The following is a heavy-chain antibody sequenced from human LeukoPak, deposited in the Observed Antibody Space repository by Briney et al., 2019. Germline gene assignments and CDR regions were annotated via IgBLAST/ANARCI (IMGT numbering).Heavy chain of an antibody. CDR1: GFTFSSYA. V-gene: IGHV3-30*01. J-gene: IGHJ6*03. Sequence: PGRSLRLSCAASGFTFSSYAMHWVRQAPGKGLEWVAVISYDGSNKYYADSVKGRFTISRDNSKNTLYLQMNSLRAEDTAVYYCARDGLRGSTEIYYYYMDVWGKGTTVTVSS. D-gene: IGHD2-2*01. CDR2: ISYDGSNK. CDR3: ARDGLRGSTEIYYYYMDV.